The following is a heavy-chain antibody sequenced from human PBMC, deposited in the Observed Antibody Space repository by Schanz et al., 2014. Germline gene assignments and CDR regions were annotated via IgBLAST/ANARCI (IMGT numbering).Heavy chain of an antibody. Sequence: EVHLLDSGGGLVQPGGSLRLSCAASGFTFSSYAMSWVRQVPGKGLEWVSAILGLASTTYYADSVKGRFTISRDNSKNLLYLQMNSLRPEDTAVYYCAKYRGYYRVSGSYRELEYWGQGTLXTVSS. D-gene: IGHD3-10*01. V-gene: IGHV3-23*01. J-gene: IGHJ4*02. CDR3: AKYRGYYRVSGSYRELEY. CDR2: ILGLASTT. CDR1: GFTFSSYA.